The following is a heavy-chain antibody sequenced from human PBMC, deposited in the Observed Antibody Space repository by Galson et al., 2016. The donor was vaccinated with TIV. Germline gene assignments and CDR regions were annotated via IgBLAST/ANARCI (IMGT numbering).Heavy chain of an antibody. D-gene: IGHD7-27*01. CDR1: GYIFTNYY. V-gene: IGHV1-2*02. J-gene: IGHJ4*02. CDR3: ARVNWARAFDY. Sequence: SVKVSCKASGYIFTNYYIHWVRQAPGQGLEWMGWINADSGGTTYAQKFQGRVAMTRDTSINTAYLELSGMKSDETAVYYCARVNWARAFDYWGQGALVTVSS. CDR2: INADSGGT.